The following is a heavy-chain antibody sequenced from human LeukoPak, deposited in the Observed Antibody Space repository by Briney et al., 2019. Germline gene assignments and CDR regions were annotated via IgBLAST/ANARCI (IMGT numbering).Heavy chain of an antibody. CDR1: GFTFSSYW. V-gene: IGHV3-7*01. CDR3: ARSSRGSDYYFDY. Sequence: GGSLRLSCAASGFTFSSYWMSWVRQAPGKGLEWVANIKQDGSEKYYVDSVKGRFTISRDNAKNSLYLQMNSLRAEDTAVYYCARSSRGSDYYFDYWGQGTLVTVSS. J-gene: IGHJ4*02. CDR2: IKQDGSEK. D-gene: IGHD1-26*01.